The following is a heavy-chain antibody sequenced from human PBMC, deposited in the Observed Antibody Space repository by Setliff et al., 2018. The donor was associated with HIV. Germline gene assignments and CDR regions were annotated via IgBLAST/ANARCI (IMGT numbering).Heavy chain of an antibody. CDR3: VRRRGPMVRGVDPSPSYYFDY. D-gene: IGHD3-10*01. J-gene: IGHJ4*02. CDR1: GGSFRGYY. Sequence: PSGTLSPPCPFFGGSFRGYYWSWIRQSPGKGLEWIGEINYGRTTNYNPSLESRVTISVDTSKNQFSLRMKSVNAGDTGKYYCVRRRGPMVRGVDPSPSYYFDYWGQGTLVTVSS. V-gene: IGHV4-34*01. CDR2: INYGRTT.